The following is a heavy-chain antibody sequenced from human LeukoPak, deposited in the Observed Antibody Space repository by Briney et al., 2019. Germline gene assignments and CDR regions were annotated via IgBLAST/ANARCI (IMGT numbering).Heavy chain of an antibody. D-gene: IGHD3-16*02. V-gene: IGHV3-7*01. J-gene: IGHJ3*02. Sequence: GGSLRLSCAASGFTSKTYFWISWARQAPGKGLEWVANIRKDGNEKDYVDSVKGRFTISRDNAKKSIYLQMNSLRAEDTAVYYCASSKRGTYRFDAYDIWGQGTMVTVS. CDR3: ASSKRGTYRFDAYDI. CDR2: IRKDGNEK. CDR1: GFTSKTYFW.